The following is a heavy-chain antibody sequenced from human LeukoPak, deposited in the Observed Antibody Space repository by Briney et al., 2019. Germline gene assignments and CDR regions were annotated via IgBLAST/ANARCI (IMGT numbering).Heavy chain of an antibody. Sequence: GGSLRLSCTASGFTFGEHAMSWVRQAPGKGREWVGFIRSKAYGGTTEYAASVKGRFNISRDDSKSIPYLQMHSLKSEHTAVYYCTSGPPQFWLYYGMDVWGQGTTVIVSS. CDR2: IRSKAYGGTT. CDR1: GFTFGEHA. J-gene: IGHJ6*02. V-gene: IGHV3-49*04. D-gene: IGHD5-24*01. CDR3: TSGPPQFWLYYGMDV.